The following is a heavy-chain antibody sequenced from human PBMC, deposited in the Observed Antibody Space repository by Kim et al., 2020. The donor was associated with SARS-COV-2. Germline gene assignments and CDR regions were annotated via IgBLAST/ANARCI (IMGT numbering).Heavy chain of an antibody. CDR3: ARDLLVGATSYGMDV. Sequence: GGSLRLSCAASGFTFSSYGMHWVRQAPSKGLEWVAVIWYDGSNKYYADSMKGRFTISRDNSKNTLYLQMNSLRAEDTAVYYCARDLLVGATSYGMDVWVQGTTVTVSS. D-gene: IGHD1-26*01. J-gene: IGHJ6*02. CDR1: GFTFSSYG. CDR2: IWYDGSNK. V-gene: IGHV3-33*01.